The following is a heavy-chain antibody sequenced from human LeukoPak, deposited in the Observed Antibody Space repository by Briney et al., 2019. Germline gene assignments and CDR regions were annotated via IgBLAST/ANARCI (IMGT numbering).Heavy chain of an antibody. V-gene: IGHV1-2*02. D-gene: IGHD6-19*01. Sequence: ASVKVSCKASGYTFTGYYMHWVRQAPGQGLEWIGWINTISGGTNYAQKFQGRVTMTRDTSISTAYMELSRLTSDDTAVYYCARGREVAGTVGYWGQGTLVTVSS. CDR3: ARGREVAGTVGY. CDR1: GYTFTGYY. CDR2: INTISGGT. J-gene: IGHJ4*02.